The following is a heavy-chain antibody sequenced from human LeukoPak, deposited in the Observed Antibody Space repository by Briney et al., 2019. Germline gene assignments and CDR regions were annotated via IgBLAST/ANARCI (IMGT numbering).Heavy chain of an antibody. V-gene: IGHV3-64*04. D-gene: IGHD3-22*01. CDR3: AKGITWAYYYDSSGYYSLDY. CDR1: GFTFSSYA. CDR2: IISNGGST. J-gene: IGHJ4*02. Sequence: GGSLRLSCSASGFTFSSYAMHWVRQAPGKGLEYVSAIISNGGSTYYADSVKGRFTISRDNSKNTLYLQMNSLRAEDTAVYYCAKGITWAYYYDSSGYYSLDYWGQGTLVTVSS.